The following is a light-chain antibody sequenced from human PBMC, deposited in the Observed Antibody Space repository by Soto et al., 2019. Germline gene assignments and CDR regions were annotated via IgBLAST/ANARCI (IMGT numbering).Light chain of an antibody. CDR2: GAS. J-gene: IGKJ1*01. Sequence: EIVLTQSPGTLSSSPGERATLSCRASQSVSSSYLAWYQQKPGQAPRLLLYGASSRATGIPDRFSGSGSGTDFTLTISRLEPEDFAVYYCQQYGSSRPWTFGQGTKVDIK. V-gene: IGKV3-20*01. CDR3: QQYGSSRPWT. CDR1: QSVSSSY.